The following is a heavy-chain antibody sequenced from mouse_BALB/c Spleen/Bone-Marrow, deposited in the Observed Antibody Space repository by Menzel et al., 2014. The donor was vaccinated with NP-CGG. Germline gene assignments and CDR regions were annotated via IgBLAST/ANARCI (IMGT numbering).Heavy chain of an antibody. CDR3: DAYYYDSSYGFAY. D-gene: IGHD1-1*01. J-gene: IGHJ3*01. CDR1: GFNIKDTY. Sequence: EVQLQQSGAELVKPGASVKLSCTASGFNIKDTYMHWVKQRPEQGLEWIGRIDPANGNTKYDPKFQGKATITADTSSNTAFLQLSSLTSEDTAVYYCDAYYYDSSYGFAYWGQGTLVTVSA. CDR2: IDPANGNT. V-gene: IGHV14-3*02.